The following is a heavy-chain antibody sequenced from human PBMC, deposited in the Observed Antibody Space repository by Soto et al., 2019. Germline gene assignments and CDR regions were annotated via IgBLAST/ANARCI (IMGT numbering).Heavy chain of an antibody. Sequence: EVQLLESGGGLVQPGGSLRLSCAASGFTFSSYAMSWVRQAPGKGPEWVSAISGSGGSTYYADSVKGRFTISRDNSKNTLYLQMNSLRAEDTAVYYCAKDVTGGFGELLSEIDYWGQGTLVTVSS. CDR2: ISGSGGST. CDR1: GFTFSSYA. D-gene: IGHD3-10*01. J-gene: IGHJ4*02. V-gene: IGHV3-23*01. CDR3: AKDVTGGFGELLSEIDY.